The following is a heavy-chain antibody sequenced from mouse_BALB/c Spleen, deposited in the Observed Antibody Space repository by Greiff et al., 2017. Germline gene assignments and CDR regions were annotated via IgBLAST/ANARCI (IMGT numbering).Heavy chain of an antibody. V-gene: IGHV2-9*02. Sequence: VKVVESGPGLVAPSQSLSITCTVSGFSLTSYGVHWVRQPPGKGLEWLGVIWAGGSTNYNSALMSRLSISKDNSKSQVFLKMNSLQTDDTAMYYCARERDYDGYYEFAYWGQGTLVTVSA. CDR1: GFSLTSYG. CDR3: ARERDYDGYYEFAY. J-gene: IGHJ3*01. CDR2: IWAGGST. D-gene: IGHD2-3*01.